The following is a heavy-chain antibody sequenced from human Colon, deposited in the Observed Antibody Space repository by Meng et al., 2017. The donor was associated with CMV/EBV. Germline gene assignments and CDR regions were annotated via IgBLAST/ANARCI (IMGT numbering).Heavy chain of an antibody. CDR3: ASILFAAAAGGWGGY. CDR1: GGSFSGYY. J-gene: IGHJ4*02. CDR2: INHSGST. Sequence: QVQLQQWAARLLQPSESLSLTCAVDGGSFSGYYWSWIRQPPGKGLEWIGEINHSGSTNYNPSLKSRVTISVDMSKNQFSLKLSSVTAADTAVYYCASILFAAAAGGWGGYWGQGTLVTVSS. D-gene: IGHD6-13*01. V-gene: IGHV4-34*01.